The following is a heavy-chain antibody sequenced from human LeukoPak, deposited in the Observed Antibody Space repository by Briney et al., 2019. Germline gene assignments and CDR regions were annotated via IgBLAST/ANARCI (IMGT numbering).Heavy chain of an antibody. Sequence: SETLSLTCNVSGGSINSGRYYWSWIRQPGGRGLEWIGHISTSGRTSYSPSLKSRVTISVDTSKNQFSLKMSSVSAADTAVYYCARGLHGYTYGYVPWELYYYMDVWGKGTTVTISS. CDR2: ISTSGRT. J-gene: IGHJ6*03. CDR1: GGSINSGRYY. CDR3: ARGLHGYTYGYVPWELYYYMDV. D-gene: IGHD5-18*01. V-gene: IGHV4-61*09.